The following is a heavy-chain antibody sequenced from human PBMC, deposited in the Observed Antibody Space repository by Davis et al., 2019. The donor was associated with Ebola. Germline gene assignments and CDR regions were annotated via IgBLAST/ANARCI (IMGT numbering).Heavy chain of an antibody. V-gene: IGHV1-69*04. D-gene: IGHD2-8*01. Sequence: SVKVSCKASGYTFTSYAMHWVRQAPGQRLEWMGRIIPILGIANYAQKFRGRVTITADKSTSTAYMELSSLRSEDTAVYYCARRVYSRSGFDSWGQGTLVTVSS. CDR1: GYTFTSYA. J-gene: IGHJ4*02. CDR3: ARRVYSRSGFDS. CDR2: IIPILGIA.